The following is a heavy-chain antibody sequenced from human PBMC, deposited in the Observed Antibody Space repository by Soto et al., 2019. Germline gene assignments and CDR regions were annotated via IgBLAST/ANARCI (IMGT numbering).Heavy chain of an antibody. CDR1: GFTFSSYA. D-gene: IGHD5-18*01. Sequence: ERSLRLSCAASGFTFSSYAMHWVRQAPGKGLEWVAVISYDGSNKYYADSVKGRFTISRDNSKNTLYLQMNSLRAEDTAVYYCAREQQIQLWAKNWFDPWGQGTLVTVSS. CDR3: AREQQIQLWAKNWFDP. J-gene: IGHJ5*02. CDR2: ISYDGSNK. V-gene: IGHV3-30-3*01.